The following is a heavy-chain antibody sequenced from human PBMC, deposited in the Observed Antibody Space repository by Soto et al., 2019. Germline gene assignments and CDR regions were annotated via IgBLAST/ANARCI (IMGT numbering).Heavy chain of an antibody. CDR1: GGSISSSSYY. Sequence: SETLSLTCTVSGGSISSSSYYWGWIRQPPGKGLEWIGSIYYSGSTYYNPSLKSRVTISVDTSKNQFSLKLSSVTAADTAVYYCARRGVAAHNYYYYYYGMDVWGQGTTVTVSS. J-gene: IGHJ6*02. V-gene: IGHV4-39*01. CDR2: IYYSGST. CDR3: ARRGVAAHNYYYYYYGMDV. D-gene: IGHD6-13*01.